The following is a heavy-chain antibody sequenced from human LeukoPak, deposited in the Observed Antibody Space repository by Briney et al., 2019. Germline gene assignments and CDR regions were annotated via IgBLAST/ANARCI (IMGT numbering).Heavy chain of an antibody. CDR1: GFTFSSYW. V-gene: IGHV3-7*01. D-gene: IGHD3-10*01. CDR3: ARVCATNLWFGLNYYFYGMDV. J-gene: IGHJ6*02. Sequence: GGSLRLSCAASGFTFSSYWMSWVRQAPGKGLEWVANIKQDGSEKYYVDSVKGRFTISRDNAKNSLYLQMNSLRAEDTAVYYGARVCATNLWFGLNYYFYGMDVWGQGTTVTVSS. CDR2: IKQDGSEK.